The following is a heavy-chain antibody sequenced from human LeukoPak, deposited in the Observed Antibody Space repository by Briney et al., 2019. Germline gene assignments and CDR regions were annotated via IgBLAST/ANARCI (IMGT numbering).Heavy chain of an antibody. CDR2: IPYDGGNK. CDR1: GFTFSRYA. D-gene: IGHD3-10*01. J-gene: IGHJ3*02. CDR3: AAEGSIPDAFDI. V-gene: IGHV3-30-3*01. Sequence: GRSLRLSCAASGFTFSRYAMHWVRQAPGKGLEWVAVIPYDGGNKYYADSVKGRFTISRDNAQNTLYLQMNSLRAEDTAVYYCAAEGSIPDAFDIWGQGTMVTVSS.